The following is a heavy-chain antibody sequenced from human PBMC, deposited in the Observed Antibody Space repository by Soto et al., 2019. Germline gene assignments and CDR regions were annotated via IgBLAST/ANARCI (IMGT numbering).Heavy chain of an antibody. D-gene: IGHD5-12*01. Sequence: ASVKVSCKASGYTFTTYYIHWVRQAPGQGLEWVGWINPHSGDTNYAQRFQGWVTMTRDTSMSTAHMEVSRLGSDDTAVYYCARDPGRGGYNLGFDCWGQG. CDR3: ARDPGRGGYNLGFDC. J-gene: IGHJ4*02. V-gene: IGHV1-2*04. CDR2: INPHSGDT. CDR1: GYTFTTYY.